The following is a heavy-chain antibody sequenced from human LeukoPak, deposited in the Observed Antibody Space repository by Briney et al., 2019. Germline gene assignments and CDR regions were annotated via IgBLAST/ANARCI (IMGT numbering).Heavy chain of an antibody. CDR3: ARVRGYYDILTLFDY. J-gene: IGHJ4*02. CDR2: IYHSGST. D-gene: IGHD3-9*01. Sequence: PSETLSLTCAVSGYSISSGYYWGWSRQPPGEGLGWIGSIYHSGSTYYNPSLNSRVTISVDTSKNQFSLKLSSVTAADTAVYYCARVRGYYDILTLFDYWGQGTLVTVSS. V-gene: IGHV4-38-2*01. CDR1: GYSISSGYY.